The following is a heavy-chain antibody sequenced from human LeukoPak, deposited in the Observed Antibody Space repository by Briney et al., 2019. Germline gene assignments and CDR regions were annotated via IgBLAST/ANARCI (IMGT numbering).Heavy chain of an antibody. V-gene: IGHV1-46*01. CDR2: INPSGGST. CDR3: ARDRGSGSYYNPWYYYMDV. Sequence: ASVKVSFKASGYTFTSYYMHWVRQAPGQGLEWMGIINPSGGSTSFAQNFQGRLTMTRDMSTSTVYMELSSLRSEDTAVYYCARDRGSGSYYNPWYYYMDVWGKGTTVTVSS. CDR1: GYTFTSYY. J-gene: IGHJ6*03. D-gene: IGHD3-10*01.